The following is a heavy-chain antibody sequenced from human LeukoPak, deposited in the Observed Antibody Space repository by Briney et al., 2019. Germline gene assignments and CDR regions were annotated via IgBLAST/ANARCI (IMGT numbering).Heavy chain of an antibody. Sequence: GGSLRLSCAASGSTVSSNYMSWVRQAPGKGLEWVSVIYSGGSTYYADSVKGRFTISRDNSKNTLYLQMNSLRAEDTAVYYCARVTCGGDCYLFDYWGQGTLVTVSS. V-gene: IGHV3-53*01. J-gene: IGHJ4*02. D-gene: IGHD2-21*02. CDR3: ARVTCGGDCYLFDY. CDR1: GSTVSSNY. CDR2: IYSGGST.